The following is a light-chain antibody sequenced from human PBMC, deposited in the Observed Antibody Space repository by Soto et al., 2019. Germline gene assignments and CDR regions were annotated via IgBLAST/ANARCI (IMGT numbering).Light chain of an antibody. CDR3: SSYTSSSTLV. CDR1: SSDVGGYNY. V-gene: IGLV2-14*03. Sequence: QCALTQPASVSGSPGQSITISCTGTSSDVGGYNYVSWYQQHPGKAPKLIIYDVSHRPSGVSNRFSGSKSGNTASLTISGLQAGDEADYYCSSYTSSSTLVFGGGTKLTVL. CDR2: DVS. J-gene: IGLJ3*02.